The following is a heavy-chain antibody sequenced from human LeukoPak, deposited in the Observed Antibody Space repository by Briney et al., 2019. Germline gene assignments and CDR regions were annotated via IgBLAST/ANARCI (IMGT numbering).Heavy chain of an antibody. CDR3: ARGDQQLVRWFDY. J-gene: IGHJ4*02. CDR2: INPNSGGT. CDR1: GYTFTGYY. D-gene: IGHD6-13*01. V-gene: IGHV1-2*04. Sequence: GASVKVSCKASGYTFTGYYMHWVRQAPGQGLEWMGWINPNSGGTNYAQKFQGWVTMTRDTSISTAYMELSRLRPDDTAVYYCARGDQQLVRWFDYWGQGTLVTVSS.